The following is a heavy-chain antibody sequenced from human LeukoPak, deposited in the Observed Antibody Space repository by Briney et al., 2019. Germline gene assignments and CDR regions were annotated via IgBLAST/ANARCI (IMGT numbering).Heavy chain of an antibody. J-gene: IGHJ4*02. CDR1: GGSFSGYY. Sequence: SETLSLTCAVYGGSFSGYYWSWIRQPPGKGLEWIGEINHSGSTNYNPSLKSRVTISVDTSKNKFSLKLSSVTAADTAVYYCARDRLWYYDSSGYYNNLDYWGQGTLVTVSS. CDR3: ARDRLWYYDSSGYYNNLDY. CDR2: INHSGST. D-gene: IGHD3-22*01. V-gene: IGHV4-34*01.